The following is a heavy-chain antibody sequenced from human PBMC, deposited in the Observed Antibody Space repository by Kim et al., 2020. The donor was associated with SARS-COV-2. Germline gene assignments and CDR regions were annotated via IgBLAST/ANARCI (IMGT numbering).Heavy chain of an antibody. CDR3: ASGRGVHYYGMDV. J-gene: IGHJ6*02. CDR1: GGSFSGYY. V-gene: IGHV4-34*01. D-gene: IGHD3-10*01. Sequence: SESLSLTCAVYGGSFSGYYWSWIRQPPGKGLEWIGEINHSGSTNYNPSLKSRVTISVDTSKNQFSLKLSSVTAADTAVYYCASGRGVHYYGMDVWGQGTTVTVSS. CDR2: INHSGST.